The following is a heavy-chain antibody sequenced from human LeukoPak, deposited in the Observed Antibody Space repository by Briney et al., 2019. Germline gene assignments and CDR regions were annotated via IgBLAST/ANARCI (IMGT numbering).Heavy chain of an antibody. CDR1: GGSISGDY. D-gene: IGHD2-21*01. Sequence: PSETLSLTCTVSGGSISGDYWSWIRQPPGKGLEWVAYIYYTGSTNYNPSLKSRVTISVDTSKNQFSLGLSSVTGADMAVYYCARLQGDSTAVFDYWGQGTLVSVSS. CDR3: ARLQGDSTAVFDY. V-gene: IGHV4-59*01. J-gene: IGHJ4*02. CDR2: IYYTGST.